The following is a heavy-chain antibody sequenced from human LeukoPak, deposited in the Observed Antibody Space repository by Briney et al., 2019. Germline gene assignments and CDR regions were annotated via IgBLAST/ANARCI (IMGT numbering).Heavy chain of an antibody. J-gene: IGHJ4*02. Sequence: GSLRLSCAASGFTFRSYAMSWIRQPPGKGLEWIGSIYYSGSTYYNPSLKSRVTISVDTSKNQFSLKLSSVTAADTAVYYCARHLITMVRGVIDYWGQGTLVTVSS. V-gene: IGHV4-39*01. CDR1: GFTFRSYA. CDR3: ARHLITMVRGVIDY. D-gene: IGHD3-10*01. CDR2: IYYSGST.